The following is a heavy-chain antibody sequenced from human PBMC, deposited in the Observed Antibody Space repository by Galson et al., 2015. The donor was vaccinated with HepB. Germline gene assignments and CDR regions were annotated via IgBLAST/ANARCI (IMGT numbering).Heavy chain of an antibody. J-gene: IGHJ4*02. V-gene: IGHV5-51*01. Sequence: QSGAEVKKPGESLKISCKGSGYSFTSYWIGWVRQMPGKGLEWMGIIYPGDSDTRYSPSFQGQVTISADKSISTAYLQWSSLKASDTAMYYCARFNRYDYVWGSGTPYYFDYWGQGTLVTVSS. CDR3: ARFNRYDYVWGSGTPYYFDY. D-gene: IGHD3-16*01. CDR2: IYPGDSDT. CDR1: GYSFTSYW.